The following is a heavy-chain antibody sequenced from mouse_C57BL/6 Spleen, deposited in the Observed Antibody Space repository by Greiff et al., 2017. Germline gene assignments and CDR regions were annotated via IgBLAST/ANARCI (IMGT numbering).Heavy chain of an antibody. CDR1: GFSLTSYG. V-gene: IGHV2-5*01. Sequence: VKLMESGPGLVQPSQSLSITCTVSGFSLTSYGVHWVRQSPGKGLEWLGVIWRGGSTDYNAAFMSRLSITKDNSKSQVFFKMNSLQADDTAIYYCAKDDGYPLWYFDVWGTGTTVTVSS. J-gene: IGHJ1*03. CDR2: IWRGGST. CDR3: AKDDGYPLWYFDV. D-gene: IGHD2-3*01.